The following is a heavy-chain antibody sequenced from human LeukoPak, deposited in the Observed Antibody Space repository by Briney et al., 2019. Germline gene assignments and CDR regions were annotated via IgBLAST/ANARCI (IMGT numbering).Heavy chain of an antibody. D-gene: IGHD3-10*02. Sequence: GGSLRLSGAASGFTFSDFYMSWIRQAPGKGLEWVSYIIGSSSYTNYADAVKGRFTISRDNAKNSLYLQMNSLRAEDTALYYCARDLHYYVAMDVWGQGTTVYVSS. V-gene: IGHV3-11*05. CDR2: IIGSSSYT. CDR1: GFTFSDFY. CDR3: ARDLHYYVAMDV. J-gene: IGHJ6*02.